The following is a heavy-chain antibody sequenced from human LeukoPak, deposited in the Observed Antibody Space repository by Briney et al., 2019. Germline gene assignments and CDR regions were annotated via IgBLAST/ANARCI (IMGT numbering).Heavy chain of an antibody. J-gene: IGHJ6*02. D-gene: IGHD5-12*01. CDR3: VRGLDYYYTMDV. CDR1: GYTFTSYG. CDR2: ITAGNGDT. V-gene: IGHV1-18*01. Sequence: ASVEVSCKASGYTFTSYGISWVRQAPGQGLEWMGWITAGNGDTKYSEKFQDRVTLTRDTSARTAYMELSSLRSEDTAIYFCVRGLDYYYTMDVWGQGTTIIVSS.